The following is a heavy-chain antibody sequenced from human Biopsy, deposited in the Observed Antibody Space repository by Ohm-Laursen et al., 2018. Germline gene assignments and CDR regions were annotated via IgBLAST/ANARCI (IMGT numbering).Heavy chain of an antibody. CDR1: GGSFSGYY. CDR2: INHRGNT. D-gene: IGHD3-16*01. V-gene: IGHV4-34*01. CDR3: ARAVDYYDPYYYYGLDV. J-gene: IGHJ6*02. Sequence: SETLFLTCAVYGGSFSGYYWSWIRQPPGKGLEWIGEINHRGNTNYNPSLKSRVTISVDTSKNQFSLKLRSVTAADTAVYYCARAVDYYDPYYYYGLDVWGQGTTVTVSS.